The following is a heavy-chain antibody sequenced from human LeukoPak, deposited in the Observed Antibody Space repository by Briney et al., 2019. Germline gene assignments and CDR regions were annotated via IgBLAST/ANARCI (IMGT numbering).Heavy chain of an antibody. D-gene: IGHD4-11*01. CDR2: ISGSGGST. CDR3: AKDCDYSVNWFDP. CDR1: GFTFTNSA. V-gene: IGHV3-23*01. J-gene: IGHJ5*02. Sequence: PGGSLRLSCAASGFTFTNSAMNWVRQAPGKGLEWVSAISGSGGSTYYADSVKGRFTISRDNSKNTLYLQMNSLRAEDTAVHYCAKDCDYSVNWFDPWGQGTLVTVSS.